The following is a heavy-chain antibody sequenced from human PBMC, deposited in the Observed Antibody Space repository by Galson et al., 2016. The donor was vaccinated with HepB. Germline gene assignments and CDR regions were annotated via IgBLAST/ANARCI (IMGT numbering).Heavy chain of an antibody. CDR1: GFAFSRYE. CDR2: INEDQSVK. CDR3: ARDPGHSAFDY. V-gene: IGHV3-7*01. D-gene: IGHD1-14*01. Sequence: SLRLSCAASGFAFSRYEFNWVRQAPGKGLEFVTNINEDQSVKNYVESVKGRFTISRDNAKNTLYLQMSGLRVEDSGIYYCARDPGHSAFDYWGQGVLVAVSS. J-gene: IGHJ4*02.